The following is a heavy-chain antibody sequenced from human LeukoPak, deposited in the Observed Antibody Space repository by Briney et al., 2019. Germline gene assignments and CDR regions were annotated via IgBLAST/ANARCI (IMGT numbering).Heavy chain of an antibody. D-gene: IGHD3-22*01. Sequence: ASVKVSCKASAYTFSIYAISWVRQAPGQGLEWMGWISASNGNTNYAQKLHGRVTMTTDTSTNTVYMELRSLRFDDTAVYYCAREYYYDSSGYYSPGDYWGQGTLVTVSS. CDR2: ISASNGNT. CDR3: AREYYYDSSGYYSPGDY. J-gene: IGHJ4*02. CDR1: AYTFSIYA. V-gene: IGHV1-18*01.